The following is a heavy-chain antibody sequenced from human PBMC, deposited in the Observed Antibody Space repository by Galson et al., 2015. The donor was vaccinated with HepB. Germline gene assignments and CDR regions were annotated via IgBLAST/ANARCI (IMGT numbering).Heavy chain of an antibody. V-gene: IGHV3-33*01. CDR3: ARVLSGYDLYYFDY. D-gene: IGHD5-12*01. Sequence: SLRLSCAASGFTFSSYGMHWVRQAPGKGLEWVAVIWYDGSNKYYADSVKGRFTISRDNSKNTLYLQMNSLRAEDTAVYYCARVLSGYDLYYFDYWGQGTLVTVSS. CDR2: IWYDGSNK. CDR1: GFTFSSYG. J-gene: IGHJ4*02.